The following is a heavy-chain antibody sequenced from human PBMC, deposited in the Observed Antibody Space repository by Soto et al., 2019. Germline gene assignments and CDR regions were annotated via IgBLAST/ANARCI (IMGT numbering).Heavy chain of an antibody. J-gene: IGHJ4*02. V-gene: IGHV4-39*01. Sequence: QLQLQESGPGLVKPSETLSLTCTVSGGSISSSSYYWGWIRQPPGKGLEWIGSIYYSGSTYYNPSLKRRVTISVDTAKNQFPLKLSSVTAADTAVYYCARHGMYYYDSRGYCYSPYYFDYWGQGSLVTVSS. D-gene: IGHD3-22*01. CDR2: IYYSGST. CDR3: ARHGMYYYDSRGYCYSPYYFDY. CDR1: GGSISSSSYY.